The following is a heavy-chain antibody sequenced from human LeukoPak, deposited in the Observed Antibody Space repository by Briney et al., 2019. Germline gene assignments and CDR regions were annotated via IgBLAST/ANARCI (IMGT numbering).Heavy chain of an antibody. J-gene: IGHJ5*02. CDR2: INPSGGST. CDR3: ARVGDYSPRGWFDP. Sequence: ASVKVSCKASGYTFTSYYIHWVRQAPGQGLEWMGIINPSGGSTTYAQKFQGRVTMTRDMSTRTLCMELSSLRSEDTAFYYCARVGDYSPRGWFDPWGQGTLVTVSS. CDR1: GYTFTSYY. D-gene: IGHD4-11*01. V-gene: IGHV1-46*01.